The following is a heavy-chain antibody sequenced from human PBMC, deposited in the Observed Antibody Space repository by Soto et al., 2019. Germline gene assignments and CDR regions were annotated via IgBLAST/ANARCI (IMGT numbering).Heavy chain of an antibody. V-gene: IGHV3-23*01. CDR2: ISGSGGST. Sequence: GGSLRLSCAASGVTFSSYAMSWVRQAPGKGLEWVSAISGSGGSTYYADSVKGRFTISRDNSKNTLYLQMNSLRAEDTAVYYCAKDPYSSGWYEPFDAFDIWGQGTMVTVSS. CDR1: GVTFSSYA. D-gene: IGHD6-19*01. CDR3: AKDPYSSGWYEPFDAFDI. J-gene: IGHJ3*02.